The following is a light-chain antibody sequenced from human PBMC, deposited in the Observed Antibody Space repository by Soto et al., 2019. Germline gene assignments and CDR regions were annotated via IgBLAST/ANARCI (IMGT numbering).Light chain of an antibody. Sequence: IVMTQSTATLSVSPGERATLSCRASQSVSSNLAWYQQKPGQAPSLLIYGAFIRATGVPARFSGSGSGTEFTLAISILQSEDLAFDYCQQYDNWPTFGQGTKVEIK. CDR3: QQYDNWPT. CDR1: QSVSSN. J-gene: IGKJ1*01. CDR2: GAF. V-gene: IGKV3D-15*03.